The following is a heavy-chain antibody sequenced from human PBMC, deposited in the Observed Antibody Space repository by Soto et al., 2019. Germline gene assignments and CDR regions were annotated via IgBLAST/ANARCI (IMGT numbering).Heavy chain of an antibody. CDR3: ARDRYSSS. CDR2: IYSGGST. J-gene: IGHJ5*02. CDR1: GFTVSINY. D-gene: IGHD6-6*01. V-gene: IGHV3-53*01. Sequence: GPLPLTCSAYGFTVSINYMSWVRQAPGKGLEWVSVIYSGGSTYYADSVKGRFTISRDNSKNTLYLQMNSLRAEDTAVYYCARDRYSSSWGQGTPVTVYS.